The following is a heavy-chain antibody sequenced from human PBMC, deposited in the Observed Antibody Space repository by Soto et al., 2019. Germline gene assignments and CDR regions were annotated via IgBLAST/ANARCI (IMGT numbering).Heavy chain of an antibody. D-gene: IGHD6-13*01. Sequence: GGSLRLSCAASGFTFSSYAMHWVRQAPGKGLEWVAVISYDGSNKYYADSVKGRFTISRDNSKNTLYLQMNSLRAEDTAVYYCAREGKAAGHYYYGMDVWGQGTTVTVSS. V-gene: IGHV3-30-3*01. CDR1: GFTFSSYA. J-gene: IGHJ6*02. CDR3: AREGKAAGHYYYGMDV. CDR2: ISYDGSNK.